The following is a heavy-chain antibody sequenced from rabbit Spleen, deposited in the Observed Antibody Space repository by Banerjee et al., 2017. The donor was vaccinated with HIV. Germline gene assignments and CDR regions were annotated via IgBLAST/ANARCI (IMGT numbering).Heavy chain of an antibody. CDR3: ARDTSISFSSYGIDL. Sequence: QSLEESGGDLVKPGASLTLTCTASGVSFSISYYMCWVRQAPGKGLEWIACIDAGSSAFTYFATWAKGRFTISKTSSTTVTLQMTRLTAADTSSYFCARDTSISFSSYGIDLWGPGTLVTVS. V-gene: IGHV1S40*01. D-gene: IGHD1-1*01. CDR1: GVSFSISYY. CDR2: IDAGSSAFT. J-gene: IGHJ6*01.